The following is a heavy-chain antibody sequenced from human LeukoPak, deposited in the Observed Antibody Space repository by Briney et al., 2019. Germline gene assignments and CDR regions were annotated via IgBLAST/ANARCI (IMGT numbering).Heavy chain of an antibody. D-gene: IGHD5-24*01. Sequence: GGSLRLSCAASGFTFSSYSMNWVRQAPGKGLEWVSSISSSSSYIYYADSVKGRFTISRDNAKNSLYLQMNGLRAEDTAVYYCARDNPRWNPHAFDIWGQGTMVTVSS. V-gene: IGHV3-21*01. CDR3: ARDNPRWNPHAFDI. CDR1: GFTFSSYS. J-gene: IGHJ3*02. CDR2: ISSSSSYI.